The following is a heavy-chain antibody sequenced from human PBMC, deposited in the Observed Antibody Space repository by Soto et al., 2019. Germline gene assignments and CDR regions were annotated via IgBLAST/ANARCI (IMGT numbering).Heavy chain of an antibody. CDR3: ARGGSTGVWGKYFFDY. J-gene: IGHJ4*02. D-gene: IGHD7-27*01. CDR1: GYTFSGYY. CDR2: INLNSGGT. Sequence: HVQLVQSGAEVKKPGASVKVSCKASGYTFSGYYMHWVRQAPGQGLEWMGWINLNSGGTNYAQKFQGWVTMSRDTSISTAYMETSRLRSDDTAVYYCARGGSTGVWGKYFFDYWGQGTLVTVSS. V-gene: IGHV1-2*04.